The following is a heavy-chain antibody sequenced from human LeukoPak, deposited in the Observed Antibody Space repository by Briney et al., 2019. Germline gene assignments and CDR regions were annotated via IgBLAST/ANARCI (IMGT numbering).Heavy chain of an antibody. J-gene: IGHJ4*02. CDR3: ASAYYDFWSGYPPPPYYFDY. CDR2: INHSGST. D-gene: IGHD3-3*01. Sequence: ETLSLTCAVYGGSFSGYYWSWIRQPPGKGLEWIGEINHSGSTNYNPSLKSRVTISVDTSKNQFSLKLSSVTVADTAVYYCASAYYDFWSGYPPPPYYFDYWGQGTLVTVSS. CDR1: GGSFSGYY. V-gene: IGHV4-34*01.